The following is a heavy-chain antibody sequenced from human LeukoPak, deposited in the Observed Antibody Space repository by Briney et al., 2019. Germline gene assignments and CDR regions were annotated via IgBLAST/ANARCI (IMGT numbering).Heavy chain of an antibody. Sequence: PSETLSLTCTVSGGSISSSSYYWRWIRQPAGKGLEWIGRIYTSGSTNYNPSLKSRVTMSVDTSKNQFSLKLSSVTAADTAVYYCAREPLYDILTGYSTFDYWGQGTLVTVSS. D-gene: IGHD3-9*01. V-gene: IGHV4-61*02. J-gene: IGHJ4*02. CDR3: AREPLYDILTGYSTFDY. CDR2: IYTSGST. CDR1: GGSISSSSYY.